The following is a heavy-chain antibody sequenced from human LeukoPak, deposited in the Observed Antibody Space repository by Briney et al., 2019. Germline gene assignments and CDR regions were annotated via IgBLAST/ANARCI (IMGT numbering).Heavy chain of an antibody. J-gene: IGHJ4*02. CDR1: GFTFSSYA. Sequence: GGSLRLSCAASGFTFSSYAMSWVRQAPGKGLEWVSAISGSGGSTYYADSVKGRFTISRDNSKNTLYLQMNSLRAEDTAVYYCAKFNGWSTIRLSHYFDYWGQGTLVTVSS. CDR3: AKFNGWSTIRLSHYFDY. CDR2: ISGSGGST. D-gene: IGHD2-15*01. V-gene: IGHV3-23*01.